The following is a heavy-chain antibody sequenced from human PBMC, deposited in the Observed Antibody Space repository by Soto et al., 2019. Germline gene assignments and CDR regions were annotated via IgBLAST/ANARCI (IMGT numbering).Heavy chain of an antibody. Sequence: PGGSLRLCCAASGFTFSSYWMHWVRQAPGKGLVWVSRIESDGSSPIYADSVKGRFTISRDNAKNTLYLQMNSLRAEDTAVYYCAKSNWFDPWGQGTLVTVSS. J-gene: IGHJ5*02. CDR2: IESDGSSP. CDR3: AKSNWFDP. CDR1: GFTFSSYW. V-gene: IGHV3-74*01.